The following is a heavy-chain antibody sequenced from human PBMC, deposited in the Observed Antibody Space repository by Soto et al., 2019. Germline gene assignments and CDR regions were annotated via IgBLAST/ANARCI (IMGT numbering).Heavy chain of an antibody. CDR1: GGTFSSYA. D-gene: IGHD2-15*01. CDR3: ARGVVVVAATTYYYYGMDV. CDR2: IIPIFGTA. J-gene: IGHJ6*02. V-gene: IGHV1-69*06. Sequence: SVKVSCKASGGTFSSYAISWVRQAPGQGLEWMGGIIPIFGTANYAQKFQGRVTITADKSTSTAYMELSSLRSEDTAVYYCARGVVVVAATTYYYYGMDVWGQGTTVTV.